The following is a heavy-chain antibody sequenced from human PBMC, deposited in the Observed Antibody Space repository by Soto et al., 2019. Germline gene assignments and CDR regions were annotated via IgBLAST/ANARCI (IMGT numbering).Heavy chain of an antibody. Sequence: ESGGGLVNPGGSLRLSCAARGFPFSTYSMSWVRQAPGKGLEWVSSIGSTSAYIYYADSLRGRFTISRDNAKNSLYLQMNSLRAEDTAVYYCAREVDTQMGNEASDIWGQGTMVTVSP. D-gene: IGHD5-18*01. J-gene: IGHJ3*02. CDR3: AREVDTQMGNEASDI. CDR1: GFPFSTYS. CDR2: IGSTSAYI. V-gene: IGHV3-21*06.